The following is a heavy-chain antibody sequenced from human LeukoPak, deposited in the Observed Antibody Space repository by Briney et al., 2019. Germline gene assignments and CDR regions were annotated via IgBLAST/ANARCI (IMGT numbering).Heavy chain of an antibody. CDR1: GGSFSSYY. D-gene: IGHD3-10*01. J-gene: IGHJ4*02. CDR2: INHSGST. V-gene: IGHV4-34*01. CDR3: ARVGRTMVRGVITNYFDY. Sequence: KPSETLSLTCAVFGGSFSSYYWSWIRQPPGKGLEWIGEINHSGSTNYNPSLKSRVTISVDTSKNQFSLKLSSVTAADTAVYYCARVGRTMVRGVITNYFDYWGQGTLVTVSS.